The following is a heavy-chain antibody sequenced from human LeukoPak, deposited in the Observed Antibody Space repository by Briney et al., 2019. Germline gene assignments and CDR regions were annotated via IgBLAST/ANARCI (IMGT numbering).Heavy chain of an antibody. V-gene: IGHV3-30*18. D-gene: IGHD6-19*01. CDR2: ISYDGSNK. CDR3: AKDHSSGWYNFDY. J-gene: IGHJ4*02. Sequence: GGSLRLSCAASGFTFSSYGMHGVRQAPGKGLEWVAVISYDGSNKYYADSVKGRFTISRDNSKNTRYLQMSSLRAEDTAVYYCAKDHSSGWYNFDYWGQGTLVTVSS. CDR1: GFTFSSYG.